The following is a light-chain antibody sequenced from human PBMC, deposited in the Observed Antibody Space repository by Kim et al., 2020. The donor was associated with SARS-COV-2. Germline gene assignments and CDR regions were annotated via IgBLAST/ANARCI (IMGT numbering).Light chain of an antibody. CDR2: STN. CDR3: AAWDDSLNRPV. V-gene: IGLV1-47*02. CDR1: SSNIGKNY. J-gene: IGLJ2*01. Sequence: EMTQPLSASETPGQRVIMSCSGSSSNIGKNYVYWYQQLPGAAPKLLIHSTNQRPSGVPDRFSGSKSGTSASLAISGLRSEDEADYFCAAWDDSLNRPVFGGGTQLTVL.